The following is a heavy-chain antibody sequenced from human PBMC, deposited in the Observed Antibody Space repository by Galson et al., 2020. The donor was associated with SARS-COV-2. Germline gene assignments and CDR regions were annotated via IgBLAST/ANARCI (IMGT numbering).Heavy chain of an antibody. D-gene: IGHD3-10*02. V-gene: IGHV3-11*06. J-gene: IGHJ4*02. Sequence: GESLKISCAATGFTFSDSYMSWIRQTPGKGLEWLSYITSSGGFTRYADSVKGRFSISRDNARNSLYLQMDSLRVEDTAVYYCVRDPEGNGRVENRWGQGTLVTVSS. CDR2: ITSSGGFT. CDR3: VRDPEGNGRVENR. CDR1: GFTFSDSY.